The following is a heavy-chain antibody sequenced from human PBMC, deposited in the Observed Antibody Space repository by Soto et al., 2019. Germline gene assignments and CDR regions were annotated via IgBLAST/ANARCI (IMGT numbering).Heavy chain of an antibody. V-gene: IGHV1-3*05. CDR3: ARSIVVVTALDY. D-gene: IGHD2-21*02. CDR2: INAGNGNT. CDR1: GYTFTSYA. Sequence: VQLVQSGAEEKKPGASVKVSCKASGYTFTSYAMHWVRQAPGQRLEWMGWINAGNGNTKYSQKFQGRVTITRDTSASTAYVELSSLRSEDTAVYSCARSIVVVTALDYWGQGTLVTVSS. J-gene: IGHJ4*02.